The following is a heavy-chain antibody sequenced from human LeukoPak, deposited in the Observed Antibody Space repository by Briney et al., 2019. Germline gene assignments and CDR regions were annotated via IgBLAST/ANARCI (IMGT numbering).Heavy chain of an antibody. J-gene: IGHJ4*02. CDR3: ATTQNDCGEIAN. Sequence: ASVKVSCKASGYTFTSYGISWVRQAPGQGLEWIGWISAYNGNTNYEQKLQGRVTMTTDTSTSKAYMELRSLRSDDTAVYYCATTQNDCGEIANWGQGTLVTVSS. D-gene: IGHD2-21*02. CDR1: GYTFTSYG. V-gene: IGHV1-18*01. CDR2: ISAYNGNT.